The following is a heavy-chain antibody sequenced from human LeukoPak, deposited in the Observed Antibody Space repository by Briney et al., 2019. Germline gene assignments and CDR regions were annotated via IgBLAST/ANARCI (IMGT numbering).Heavy chain of an antibody. CDR1: EYTFTGYY. D-gene: IGHD3-22*01. J-gene: IGHJ5*02. CDR3: ARESDLGYYYDSSGPLGWFDP. CDR2: INPNSGGT. V-gene: IGHV1-2*02. Sequence: ASVKLSCKASEYTFTGYYIHWVRQAPGQGLEWMGWINPNSGGTNYAQKFQGRVTMTRNTSISTAYMELSRLRSDDTAVYYCARESDLGYYYDSSGPLGWFDPWGQGTLVTDSS.